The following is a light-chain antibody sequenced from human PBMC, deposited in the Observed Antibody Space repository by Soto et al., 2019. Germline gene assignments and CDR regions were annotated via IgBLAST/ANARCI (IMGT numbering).Light chain of an antibody. CDR3: QQYHNWPPWT. V-gene: IGKV3-15*01. Sequence: EIVMTQSPATLSVSPGERATLSCRASQSVSSSLAWYQQKPGQAPRILIYGASTRATGIPARFSGSGSGTEFTLTISSLQSEDFAVYYCQQYHNWPPWTFGQGTKVEIK. CDR1: QSVSSS. J-gene: IGKJ1*01. CDR2: GAS.